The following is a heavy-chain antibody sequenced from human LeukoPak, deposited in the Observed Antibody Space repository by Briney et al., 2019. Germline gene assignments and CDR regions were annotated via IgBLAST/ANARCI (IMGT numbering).Heavy chain of an antibody. Sequence: PGGSLRLSCAASGFTFTSYSMNWVRQAPGKGLEWVSSISSSSSYICYADSVKGRFTISRDNAKNSLYLQMNSLRAEDTAVYYCAREVSGLFNWFDPWGQGTLVTVSS. CDR1: GFTFTSYS. CDR3: AREVSGLFNWFDP. D-gene: IGHD3-22*01. J-gene: IGHJ5*02. CDR2: ISSSSSYI. V-gene: IGHV3-21*01.